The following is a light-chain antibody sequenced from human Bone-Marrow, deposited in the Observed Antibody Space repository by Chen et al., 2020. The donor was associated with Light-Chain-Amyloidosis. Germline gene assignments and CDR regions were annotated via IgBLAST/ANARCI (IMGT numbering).Light chain of an antibody. CDR3: SSYTITNTLV. CDR2: EVT. V-gene: IGLV2-14*01. J-gene: IGLJ1*01. CDR1: SSDVGGDNH. Sequence: QSDLTQPAPVTGSPGQSITISCTGTSSDVGGDNHVSWYQQHPDKAPKLMIYEVTNRPSWVPDRFSGSKSDNTASLTISGLQTEDEADYFCSSYTITNTLVFGSGTRVTVL.